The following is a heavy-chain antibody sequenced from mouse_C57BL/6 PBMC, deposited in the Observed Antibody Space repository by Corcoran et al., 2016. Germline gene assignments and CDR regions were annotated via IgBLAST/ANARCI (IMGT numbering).Heavy chain of an antibody. CDR3: ARYYYHLNYAMDY. Sequence: EVQLQQSGPVLVKPGASVKMSCKASGYTFTDYYMNWVKQSHGKSLEWIGVINPYNGGTSYNQKFKGKATLTVDKSSSTAYMELNSLTSEDSAVYYCARYYYHLNYAMDYWGQGTSVTVSS. CDR1: GYTFTDYY. V-gene: IGHV1-19*01. D-gene: IGHD1-1*01. CDR2: INPYNGGT. J-gene: IGHJ4*01.